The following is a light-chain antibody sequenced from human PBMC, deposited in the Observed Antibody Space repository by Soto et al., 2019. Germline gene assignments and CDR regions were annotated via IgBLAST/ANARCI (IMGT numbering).Light chain of an antibody. CDR3: QQASVLPFT. Sequence: DIQMTQSPSSVSASVGDRVTITCRASRDIGTWLAWYQQIPGKAPKLLIFAASTLQNRVPSRFSGSGSGTDFTHTISGLQPEDFATYYCQQASVLPFTFGPGTKVDMK. J-gene: IGKJ3*01. CDR1: RDIGTW. V-gene: IGKV1-12*01. CDR2: AAS.